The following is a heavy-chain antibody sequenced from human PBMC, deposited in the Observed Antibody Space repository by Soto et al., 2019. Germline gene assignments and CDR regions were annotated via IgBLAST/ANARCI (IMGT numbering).Heavy chain of an antibody. J-gene: IGHJ6*04. CDR1: GFTLSGRS. Sequence: EVQLVESGGGLVQPGGSLRLSCAASGFTLSGRSMHWVRQAPGKGLVWVSGIDNAGTDSTYADSVKGRFTSSRDNTKNMLYLQMNSFRVEDTAVYYCARGWFGPDVWGKGTTVTVSS. V-gene: IGHV3-74*01. CDR2: IDNAGTDS. CDR3: ARGWFGPDV. D-gene: IGHD3-10*01.